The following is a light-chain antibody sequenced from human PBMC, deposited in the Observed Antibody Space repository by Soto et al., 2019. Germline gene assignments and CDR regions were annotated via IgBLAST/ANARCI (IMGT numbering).Light chain of an antibody. CDR1: SSNIGAGYD. Sequence: VLTQPPSVSGAPGQRVTISCTGSSSNIGAGYDVHWYQQLPGTAPKLLIYGNSNRPSGVPDRFSGSKSGTSASLTISGLQAEDEADYYCSSYTSSRTYVFVTGTKVTVL. CDR3: SSYTSSRTYV. V-gene: IGLV1-40*01. J-gene: IGLJ1*01. CDR2: GNS.